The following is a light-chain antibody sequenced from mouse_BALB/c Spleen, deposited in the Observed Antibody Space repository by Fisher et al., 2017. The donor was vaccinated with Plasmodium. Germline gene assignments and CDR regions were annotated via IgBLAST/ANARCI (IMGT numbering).Light chain of an antibody. CDR1: QSISNY. Sequence: DIVMTQSTATLSVTPGDRVSLSCRASQSISNYLHWYQQKSHESPRLLITYASQSISGIPSRFSGSGSGTDFTFSINSVETEDFGMYFCKHSNSWPLTFGAGTKLELK. V-gene: IGKV5-45*01. CDR2: YAS. J-gene: IGKJ5*01. CDR3: KHSNSWPLT.